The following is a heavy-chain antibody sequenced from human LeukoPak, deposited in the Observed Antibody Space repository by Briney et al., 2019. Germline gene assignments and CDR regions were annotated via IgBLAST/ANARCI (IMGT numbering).Heavy chain of an antibody. J-gene: IGHJ6*02. V-gene: IGHV3-23*01. CDR3: ARVRYGELDV. Sequence: PGGSLRLSCAASGFTFSSYAMTWVRQAPGKGLEWVSGITSSGGSTYYADSVKGRFTISRDDSKNTLYLQMNSLRAEDTAVYYCARVRYGELDVWGQGTTVTVSS. CDR1: GFTFSSYA. CDR2: ITSSGGST. D-gene: IGHD4-17*01.